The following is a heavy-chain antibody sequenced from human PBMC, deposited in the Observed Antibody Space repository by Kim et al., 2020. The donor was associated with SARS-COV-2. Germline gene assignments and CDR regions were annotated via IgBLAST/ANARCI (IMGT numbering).Heavy chain of an antibody. CDR3: AAADYMYYYGSGSLFGWFDP. CDR2: IIPIFGTA. Sequence: SVKVSCKASGGTFSSYAISWVRQAPGQGLEWMGGIIPIFGTANYAQKFQGRVTITADESTSTAYMELSSLRSEDTAVYYCAAADYMYYYGSGSLFGWFDPWGQGTLVTVSS. CDR1: GGTFSSYA. V-gene: IGHV1-69*13. J-gene: IGHJ5*02. D-gene: IGHD3-10*01.